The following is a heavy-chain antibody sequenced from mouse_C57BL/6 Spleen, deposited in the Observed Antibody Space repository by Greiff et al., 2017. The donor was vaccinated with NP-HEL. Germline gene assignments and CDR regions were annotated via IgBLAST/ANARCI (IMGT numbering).Heavy chain of an antibody. CDR2: IYPGDGDT. V-gene: IGHV1-82*01. D-gene: IGHD1-1*01. CDR3: APFNYCGSSLDY. Sequence: QVQLQQSGPELVKPGASVKISCKASGYAFSSSWMHWVKQRPGKGLEWIGRIYPGDGDTNYNGKFKGKATLTADKSSSTAYMQLSSLTSEDSAVYVCAPFNYCGSSLDYWGQGTTLTVSS. J-gene: IGHJ2*01. CDR1: GYAFSSSW.